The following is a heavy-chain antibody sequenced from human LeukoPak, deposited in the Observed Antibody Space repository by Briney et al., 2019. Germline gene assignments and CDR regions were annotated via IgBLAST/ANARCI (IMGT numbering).Heavy chain of an antibody. V-gene: IGHV4-39*01. CDR1: RGSTNSSNLY. CDR2: IHYSGNT. J-gene: IGHJ4*02. CDR3: ARLGAGPTYYDFWSGYSSFYFDY. D-gene: IGHD3-3*01. Sequence: PSETLSLTCTVSRGSTNSSNLYWGWTRQPPGMGLEWIECIHYSGNTYYNPSLKSRVTISIDTSKNQFSLKLSSVTAADTPVYYCARLGAGPTYYDFWSGYSSFYFDYWGQGTLVTVSS.